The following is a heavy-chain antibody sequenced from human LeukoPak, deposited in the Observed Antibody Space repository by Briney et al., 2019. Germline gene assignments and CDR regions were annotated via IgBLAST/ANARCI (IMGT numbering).Heavy chain of an antibody. CDR2: IYPGDSDT. D-gene: IGHD1-26*01. J-gene: IGHJ4*02. V-gene: IGHV5-51*01. Sequence: LGESLKISCKGSGYSFSTYWIGWVRQMPGKGLEWMGVIYPGDSDTRYSPSFQGQVTISADKSISTAYLQWSSLKASDTAMYYCARPPTSREDCWRQGTLVTVSS. CDR3: ARPPTSREDC. CDR1: GYSFSTYW.